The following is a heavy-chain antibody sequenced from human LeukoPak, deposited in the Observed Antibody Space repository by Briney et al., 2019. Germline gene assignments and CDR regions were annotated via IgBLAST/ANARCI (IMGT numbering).Heavy chain of an antibody. D-gene: IGHD6-13*01. CDR2: IYSGGSI. CDR1: GFIVSSNY. Sequence: PGGSLRLSCAASGFIVSSNYMSWVRQAPGKGLEGVSLIYSGGSIYYADSVKGRFTISRDNSKNTLYLQMNSLRPEDTAVYYCARDAAAQQLVHYFDYWGQGSLVTVSS. J-gene: IGHJ4*02. V-gene: IGHV3-53*01. CDR3: ARDAAAQQLVHYFDY.